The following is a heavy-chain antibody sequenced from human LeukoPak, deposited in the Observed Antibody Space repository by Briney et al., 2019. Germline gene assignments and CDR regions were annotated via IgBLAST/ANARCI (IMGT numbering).Heavy chain of an antibody. CDR2: INPNNSVT. Sequence: ASVKVSCKASGYTFTAYYIHWLRQAPGQGLEWMGWINPNNSVTKYAQKLQGRVTLTRDTSINTAYMELSRLRSDDPAVYYCARQGYCDTTACYTAAFDIWGQGTMVTVSS. V-gene: IGHV1-2*02. CDR3: ARQGYCDTTACYTAAFDI. CDR1: GYTFTAYY. J-gene: IGHJ3*02. D-gene: IGHD2-2*02.